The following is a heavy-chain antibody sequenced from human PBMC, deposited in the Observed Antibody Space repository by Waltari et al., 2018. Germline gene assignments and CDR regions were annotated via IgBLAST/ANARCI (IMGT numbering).Heavy chain of an antibody. J-gene: IGHJ5*02. D-gene: IGHD6-19*01. CDR2: IIPIFGTA. Sequence: MGGIIPIFGTANYAQKFQGRVTITADESTSTAYMELSSLRSEDTAVYYCARERAAIAVAGTHWFDPWGQGTLVTVSS. V-gene: IGHV1-69*01. CDR3: ARERAAIAVAGTHWFDP.